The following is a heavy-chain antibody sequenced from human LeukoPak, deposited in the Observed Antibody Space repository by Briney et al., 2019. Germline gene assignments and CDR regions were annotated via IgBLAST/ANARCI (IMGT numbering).Heavy chain of an antibody. D-gene: IGHD2-8*02. CDR3: ARNSTEGAFDI. CDR1: GFTFSSYW. Sequence: PGGSLRLSCAASGFTFSSYWMSLVRQAPGKGLEWVANIKQDGSEENFVDSVKGRFTISRDNAKKSLYLQMNSLRAEDTAVYYCARNSTEGAFDIWGQGTMVTVSS. CDR2: IKQDGSEE. J-gene: IGHJ3*02. V-gene: IGHV3-7*01.